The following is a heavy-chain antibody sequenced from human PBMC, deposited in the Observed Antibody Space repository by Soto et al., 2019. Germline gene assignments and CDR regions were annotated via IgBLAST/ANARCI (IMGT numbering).Heavy chain of an antibody. V-gene: IGHV4-4*02. D-gene: IGHD3-9*01. J-gene: IGHJ4*02. CDR3: ARDTYYDILTGLRSMFGY. CDR2: IYHSGST. CDR1: GGSISSSNW. Sequence: QVQLQESGPGLVKPSGTLSLTCAVSGGSISSSNWWSWVRQPPGKGLEWIGEIYHSGSTNYNPSLKSRVTISVDKSKNQFSLKLSSVTAADTAVYYCARDTYYDILTGLRSMFGYWGQGTLVTVSS.